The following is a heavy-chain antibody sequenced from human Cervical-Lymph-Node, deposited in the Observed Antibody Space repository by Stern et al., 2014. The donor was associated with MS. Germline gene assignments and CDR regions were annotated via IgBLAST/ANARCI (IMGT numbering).Heavy chain of an antibody. V-gene: IGHV1-69*04. J-gene: IGHJ6*02. D-gene: IGHD2-15*01. Sequence: DQLVESGAELKKPGSSVKVSCKASGGTFSAYVINWVRQAPGQGLEWVGRIVPVLQSTDYAQKFQDRVVITADKSTGTAYLDLNSLTSEDAAVYYCARSGSITTMYYAGMDVWGQGTTVTVSS. CDR1: GGTFSAYV. CDR2: IVPVLQST. CDR3: ARSGSITTMYYAGMDV.